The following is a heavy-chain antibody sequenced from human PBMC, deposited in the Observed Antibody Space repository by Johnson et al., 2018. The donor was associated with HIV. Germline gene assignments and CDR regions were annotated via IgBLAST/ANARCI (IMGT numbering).Heavy chain of an antibody. CDR3: AKDLQDYYDSSGHDAFDI. D-gene: IGHD3-22*01. V-gene: IGHV3-64*01. Sequence: VQLVESGGGLVQPGGSLRVSCAASGFTFSSYVMHWVRQAPGRGLEYVSAISTNGGSTYYANSVKGRFTISRDNFKNTLYLQMKSLRAEDTAVYYCAKDLQDYYDSSGHDAFDIWGQGTVVTVSS. CDR2: ISTNGGST. CDR1: GFTFSSYV. J-gene: IGHJ3*02.